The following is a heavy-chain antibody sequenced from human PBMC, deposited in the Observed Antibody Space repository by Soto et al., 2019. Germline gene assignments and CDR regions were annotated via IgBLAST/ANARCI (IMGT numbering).Heavy chain of an antibody. D-gene: IGHD4-17*01. Sequence: QVQLVQSGAEVKQPGASVKVSCKASGYTFTNYGFTWVRQAPGQGLEWLGWISTYNGNTKYAQKVQGRVTMTADTSTGTASMELTSLRSDDTALYYCARTTVTASYYYMDVWGKGSTVTVSS. CDR3: ARTTVTASYYYMDV. CDR1: GYTFTNYG. V-gene: IGHV1-18*01. CDR2: ISTYNGNT. J-gene: IGHJ6*03.